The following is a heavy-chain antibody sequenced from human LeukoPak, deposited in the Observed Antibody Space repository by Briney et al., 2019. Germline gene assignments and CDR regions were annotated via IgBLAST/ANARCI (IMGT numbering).Heavy chain of an antibody. J-gene: IGHJ3*02. CDR3: ARGYDIPTFAFDI. D-gene: IGHD3-9*01. Sequence: GGSLRLSCAASGFTFSSYSMNWVHQAPGKGLEWVSSISSSSSYIYYADSVKGRFTISRDNAKNSLYLQMNSLRAEDTAVYYCARGYDIPTFAFDIWGQGTMVTVSS. CDR1: GFTFSSYS. CDR2: ISSSSSYI. V-gene: IGHV3-21*01.